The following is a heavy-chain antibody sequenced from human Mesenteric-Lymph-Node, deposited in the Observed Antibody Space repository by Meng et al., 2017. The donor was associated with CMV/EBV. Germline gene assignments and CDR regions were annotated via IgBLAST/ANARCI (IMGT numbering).Heavy chain of an antibody. V-gene: IGHV4-4*02. CDR2: IYHSGST. J-gene: IGHJ4*02. D-gene: IGHD3-22*01. CDR3: ASLLNYYDSSGYYWRFDY. Sequence: SISSSNWWSWVRQPPGKGLEWIGEIYHSGSTNYNPSLKSRVTISVDKSKNQFSLKLSSVTAADTAVYYCASLLNYYDSSGYYWRFDYWGQGTLVTVSS. CDR1: SISSSNW.